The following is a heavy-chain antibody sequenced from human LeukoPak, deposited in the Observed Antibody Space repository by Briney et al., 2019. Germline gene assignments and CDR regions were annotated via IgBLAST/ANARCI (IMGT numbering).Heavy chain of an antibody. V-gene: IGHV1-18*01. CDR3: ARGSTARYYYDSSGYYRGAVDY. D-gene: IGHD3-22*01. CDR2: ISAYNGYT. J-gene: IGHJ4*02. CDR1: GYTFTNYG. Sequence: GASVKVSCKASGYTFTNYGINWVRQAPGQGLEWMAWISAYNGYTKYAEKLQGRVSMTTDTSTSTAYMELRSLKSDDTAVYYCARGSTARYYYDSSGYYRGAVDYWGQGTLVTLSS.